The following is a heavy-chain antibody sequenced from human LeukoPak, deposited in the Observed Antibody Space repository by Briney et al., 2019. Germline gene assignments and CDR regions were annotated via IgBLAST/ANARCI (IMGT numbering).Heavy chain of an antibody. CDR3: ARRAQTVAGTGSLDY. J-gene: IGHJ4*02. V-gene: IGHV4-34*01. Sequence: PSETPSLTCAVYGGSLSGYYWSWIRQPPGKGLEWIGEINHSGSTNYNPSLKSRVTISVDTSKNQFSLKLSSVTAADTAVYYCARRAQTVAGTGSLDYWGQGTLVTVSS. D-gene: IGHD6-19*01. CDR2: INHSGST. CDR1: GGSLSGYY.